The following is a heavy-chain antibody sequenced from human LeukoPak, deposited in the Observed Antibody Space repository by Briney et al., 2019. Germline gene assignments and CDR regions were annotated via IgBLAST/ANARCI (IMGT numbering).Heavy chain of an antibody. Sequence: SETLPLTCAVSGHSISSDYYWGWIRQPPGKGLEWIGSIYHSGSTYYNPSLKSRVTILVDTSKNQFSLKLSSVTAADTAVYYCARAYRTIDYWGQGTPVTVSS. CDR2: IYHSGST. D-gene: IGHD1/OR15-1a*01. V-gene: IGHV4-38-2*01. CDR3: ARAYRTIDY. J-gene: IGHJ4*02. CDR1: GHSISSDYY.